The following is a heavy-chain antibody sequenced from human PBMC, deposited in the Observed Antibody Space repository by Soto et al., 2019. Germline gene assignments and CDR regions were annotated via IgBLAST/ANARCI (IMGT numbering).Heavy chain of an antibody. CDR2: ISGSGGST. Sequence: EGSLRLSCAASGFTFSSYAMSWVRQAPGKGLEWVSAISGSGGSTYYADSVKGRFTISRDNSKNTLYLQMNSLRAEDTAVYYCAKDVYGSGSYYNFQNWFDPWGQGTLVTVSS. CDR3: AKDVYGSGSYYNFQNWFDP. V-gene: IGHV3-23*01. D-gene: IGHD3-10*01. CDR1: GFTFSSYA. J-gene: IGHJ5*02.